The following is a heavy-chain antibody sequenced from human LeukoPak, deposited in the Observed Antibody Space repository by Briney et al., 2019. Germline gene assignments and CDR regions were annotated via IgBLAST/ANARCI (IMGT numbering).Heavy chain of an antibody. CDR1: GGSFSGYY. Sequence: SETLSLTCAVYGGSFSGYYWSWIRQPPGKGLEWIGEINYSGSTNYNPSLKSRVTISVDTSKNQFSLKLSSVTAADTAVYYCARSDTAMEYFDWGQGTLVTVSS. J-gene: IGHJ4*02. V-gene: IGHV4-34*01. CDR3: ARSDTAMEYFD. CDR2: INYSGST. D-gene: IGHD5-18*01.